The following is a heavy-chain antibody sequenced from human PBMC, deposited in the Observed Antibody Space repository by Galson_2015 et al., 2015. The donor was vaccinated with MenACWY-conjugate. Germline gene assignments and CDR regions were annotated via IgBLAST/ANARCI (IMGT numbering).Heavy chain of an antibody. V-gene: IGHV3-11*06. J-gene: IGHJ3*02. CDR2: ISSSSSYT. CDR1: GFTFSDYS. CDR3: ARAGGYSSNLDAFDI. D-gene: IGHD6-13*01. Sequence: SLRLSCAASGFTFSDYSMSWIRQAPGKGLECVSYISSSSSYTNYADSVKGRFTISRDNAKHSLYLQMNSLRAEDTAVYYCARAGGYSSNLDAFDIWGQGTIVTVSS.